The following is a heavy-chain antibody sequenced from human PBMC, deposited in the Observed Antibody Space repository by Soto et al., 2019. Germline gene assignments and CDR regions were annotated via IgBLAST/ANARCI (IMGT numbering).Heavy chain of an antibody. CDR1: GFTFSSYS. CDR2: ISSSSSYI. J-gene: IGHJ6*02. V-gene: IGHV3-21*01. Sequence: GGSLRLSCAASGFTFSSYSMNWVRQAPGKGLEWVSSISSSSSYIYYADSVKGRFTISRDNAKNSLYLQMNSLRAEDTAVYYCARDQADCSGGSCYQYYYYGMDVWGQGTTVTV. D-gene: IGHD2-15*01. CDR3: ARDQADCSGGSCYQYYYYGMDV.